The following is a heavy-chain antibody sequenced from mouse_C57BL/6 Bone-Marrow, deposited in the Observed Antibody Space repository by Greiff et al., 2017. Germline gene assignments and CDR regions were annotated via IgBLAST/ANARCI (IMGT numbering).Heavy chain of an antibody. CDR2: IYPRSGNT. V-gene: IGHV1-81*01. CDR1: GYTFTSYG. J-gene: IGHJ3*01. CDR3: ARCWLPSFAY. Sequence: QVHVKQSGAELARPGASVKLSCKASGYTFTSYGISWVKQRTGQGLEWIGEIYPRSGNTYYNEKFKGKATLTADKSSSTAYMELRSLTSEDSAVYFCARCWLPSFAYWGQGTLVTVSA. D-gene: IGHD2-2*01.